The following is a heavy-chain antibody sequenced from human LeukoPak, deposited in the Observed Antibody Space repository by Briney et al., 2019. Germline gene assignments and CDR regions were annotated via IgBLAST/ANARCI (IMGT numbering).Heavy chain of an antibody. CDR1: GCTFTGYY. D-gene: IGHD2-21*02. V-gene: IGHV1-2*02. CDR3: ARSVTYNWFDP. CDR2: INPNSGGT. Sequence: ASVKVSCKASGCTFTGYYMHWVRQAPGQGLEWMGWINPNSGGTNYAQKFQGRVTMTRDTSISTAYMELSNLRPDDTAIYFCARSVTYNWFDPWGQGTRVTVSS. J-gene: IGHJ5*02.